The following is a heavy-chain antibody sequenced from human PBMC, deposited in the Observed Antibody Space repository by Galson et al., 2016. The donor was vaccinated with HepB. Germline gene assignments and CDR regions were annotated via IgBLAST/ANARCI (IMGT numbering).Heavy chain of an antibody. CDR2: ISYDGSTQ. J-gene: IGHJ4*02. Sequence: SLRLSCAASGFTFGSYGMHWVRQAPGKGLEWVAHISYDGSTQFHADSLKGRFTISRDNSKNTLYLQMNSLRSDDTAIYFCATRYSYGYAGFQQWGQGVLVTVSS. CDR1: GFTFGSYG. CDR3: ATRYSYGYAGFQQ. D-gene: IGHD5-18*01. V-gene: IGHV3-30*03.